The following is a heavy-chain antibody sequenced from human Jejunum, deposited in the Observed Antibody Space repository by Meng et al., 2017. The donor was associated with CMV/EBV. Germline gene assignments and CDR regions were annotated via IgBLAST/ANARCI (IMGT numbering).Heavy chain of an antibody. J-gene: IGHJ6*02. Sequence: GFPFEDYGMRWVRQVPGKGLEWVSGINWKGVSTGYADSVKGRFTISRDNAKKSVFLQMNSLTAEDTALYHCARGPGGGQYYYGLDVWGQGTTVTVSS. D-gene: IGHD1-14*01. CDR3: ARGPGGGQYYYGLDV. CDR1: GFPFEDYG. V-gene: IGHV3-20*01. CDR2: INWKGVST.